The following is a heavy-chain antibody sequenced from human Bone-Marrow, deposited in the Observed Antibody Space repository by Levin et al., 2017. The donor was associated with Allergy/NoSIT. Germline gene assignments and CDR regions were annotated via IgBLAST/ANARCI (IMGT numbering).Heavy chain of an antibody. CDR3: ARLRGSRTATLDY. Sequence: KTSETLSLTCTVSGGSISNDDYYWSWIRQHPGKGLEWIGYVYYSGSADYNPSLQSRATISLGTSKNQFSLKLTSVTAADTAVYYCARLRGSRTATLDYWGQGTLVTVSS. CDR2: VYYSGSA. CDR1: GGSISNDDYY. V-gene: IGHV4-31*03. D-gene: IGHD5-18*01. J-gene: IGHJ4*02.